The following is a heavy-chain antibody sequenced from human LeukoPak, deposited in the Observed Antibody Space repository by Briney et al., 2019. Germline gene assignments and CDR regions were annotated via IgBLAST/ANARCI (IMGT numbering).Heavy chain of an antibody. CDR1: GFTFSSHG. J-gene: IGHJ4*02. Sequence: PGGSLRLSCVASGFTFSSHGMHWVRQAPGKGLEWVAFIRYDGSNKYYADSVKGRFTISRDNSKNTLYLQMNSLRAEDTAVYYCASSIAARYYFDYWGQGTLVTVSS. D-gene: IGHD6-6*01. CDR2: IRYDGSNK. CDR3: ASSIAARYYFDY. V-gene: IGHV3-30*02.